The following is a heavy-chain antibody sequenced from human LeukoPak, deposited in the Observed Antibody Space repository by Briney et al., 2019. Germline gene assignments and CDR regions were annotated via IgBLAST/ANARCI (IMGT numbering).Heavy chain of an antibody. CDR1: GFTFSSYG. CDR3: AKDSRYGYRWDYDY. V-gene: IGHV3-23*01. Sequence: PGGSLRLSCAASGFTFSSYGMSWVRQAPGKELEWVSTISGSGATTYYADSVNGRFTISRDNSKNTLYLQMNSLRAEDTAVYYCAKDSRYGYRWDYDYWGQGTPVTVSS. CDR2: ISGSGATT. D-gene: IGHD5-18*01. J-gene: IGHJ4*02.